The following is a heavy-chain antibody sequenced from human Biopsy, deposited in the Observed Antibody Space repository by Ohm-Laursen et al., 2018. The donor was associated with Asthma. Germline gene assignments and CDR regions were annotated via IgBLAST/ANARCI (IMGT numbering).Heavy chain of an antibody. Sequence: RSLRLSCSASGFTFDDYAMHWVRQAPGKGLEWVSGISWNSGSIGYADSVKGRFTISRDNAKNSLYLQMNSLRAEDTALYYCAKGEWELLEASFDYWGQGTLVTVSS. CDR1: GFTFDDYA. CDR2: ISWNSGSI. D-gene: IGHD1-26*01. J-gene: IGHJ4*02. V-gene: IGHV3-9*01. CDR3: AKGEWELLEASFDY.